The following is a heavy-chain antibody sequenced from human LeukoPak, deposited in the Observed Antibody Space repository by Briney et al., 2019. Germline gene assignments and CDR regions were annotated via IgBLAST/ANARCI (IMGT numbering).Heavy chain of an antibody. CDR2: IYSSRTT. J-gene: IGHJ4*02. Sequence: GGSLRLSCEVSGFTVTSNYMTWVRQAPGKGLEWVSVIYSSRTTKYSDSVKGRFTISRDNSKNTLYLQMNSLRAEDTAVYYCARAPYYDILTGLYQGIIYWGQGTLVTVSS. D-gene: IGHD3-9*01. V-gene: IGHV3-53*01. CDR1: GFTVTSNY. CDR3: ARAPYYDILTGLYQGIIY.